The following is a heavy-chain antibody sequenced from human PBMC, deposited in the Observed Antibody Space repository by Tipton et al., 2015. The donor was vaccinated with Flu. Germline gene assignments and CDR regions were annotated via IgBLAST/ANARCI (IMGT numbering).Heavy chain of an antibody. Sequence: TLSLTCTVSGYSISSGYYWGWIRQPPGKGLEWIGSIYHSGSTYYNPSHKSRVTISVDTSKNQFSLKLSSVTAADTAVYYCAREWTSLPVNWFDPWGQGTLVTVSS. V-gene: IGHV4-38-2*02. CDR2: IYHSGST. CDR3: AREWTSLPVNWFDP. D-gene: IGHD3/OR15-3a*01. J-gene: IGHJ5*02. CDR1: GYSISSGYY.